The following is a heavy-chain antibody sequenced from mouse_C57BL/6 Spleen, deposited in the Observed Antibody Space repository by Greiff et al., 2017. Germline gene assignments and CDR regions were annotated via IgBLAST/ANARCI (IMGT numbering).Heavy chain of an antibody. D-gene: IGHD2-5*01. CDR2: INPNYGTT. V-gene: IGHV1-39*01. CDR1: GYSFTDYN. CDR3: ATIVTTIYYAMDY. Sequence: LQLQESGPELVKPGASVKISCKASGYSFTDYNMNWVKQSNGKSLEWIGVINPNYGTTSYNQKFKGKATLTVDQSSSTAYMQLNSLTSEDSAVYYCATIVTTIYYAMDYWGQGTSVTVSS. J-gene: IGHJ4*01.